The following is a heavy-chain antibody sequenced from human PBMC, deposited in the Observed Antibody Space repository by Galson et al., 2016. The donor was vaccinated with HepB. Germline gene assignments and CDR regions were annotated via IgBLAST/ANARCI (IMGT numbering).Heavy chain of an antibody. Sequence: QSGAEVKEPGEPLRISCETSGYTFRHFWIAWVRQMPGKGLEWMGMIYPGDFDTRYNPSFQGLVTISADTSLGTTFLQWSSLEASDSAIYYCAGRGNNSGSDRWGQGILVTVSS. CDR1: GYTFRHFW. V-gene: IGHV5-51*01. CDR3: AGRGNNSGSDR. D-gene: IGHD6-19*01. CDR2: IYPGDFDT. J-gene: IGHJ5*02.